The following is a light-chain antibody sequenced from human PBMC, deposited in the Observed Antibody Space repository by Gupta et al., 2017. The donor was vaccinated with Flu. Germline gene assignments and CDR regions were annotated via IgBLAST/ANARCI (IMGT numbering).Light chain of an antibody. CDR3: NCRDIVPL. Sequence: VALGQTVKITCQGESLRNFYASWYQQKPGQALVLVMSSKNDRPSGIPDRFSGSTSGNTASLTITGAQAEDEGDYYCNCRDIVPLFGPGTKVTVL. CDR1: SLRNFY. J-gene: IGLJ1*01. V-gene: IGLV3-19*01. CDR2: SKN.